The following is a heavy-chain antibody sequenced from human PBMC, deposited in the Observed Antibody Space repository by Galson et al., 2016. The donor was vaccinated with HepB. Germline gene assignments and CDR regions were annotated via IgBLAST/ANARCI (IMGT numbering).Heavy chain of an antibody. V-gene: IGHV4-59*01. CDR2: IFNDGSGSA. CDR1: GGSMRNYQ. CDR3: ARDNWGSLDY. J-gene: IGHJ4*02. Sequence: LTCSVSGGSMRNYQWSWVWQPPGKGLEWIGYIFNDGSGSANYNPSLKSRISISQDTSKKQFSLRLTSVTPADTAIYYCARDNWGSLDYWGQGTLVTVSS. D-gene: IGHD7-27*01.